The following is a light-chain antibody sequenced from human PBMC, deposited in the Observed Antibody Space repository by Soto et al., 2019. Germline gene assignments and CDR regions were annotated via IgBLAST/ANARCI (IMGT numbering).Light chain of an antibody. J-gene: IGLJ1*01. CDR3: SSYTTSNTRQIV. V-gene: IGLV2-14*03. CDR1: RSDVGGYNY. Sequence: QSVLTQPASVSGSPGQSITISCTGTRSDVGGYNYVSWYQHHPGKAPKLIIYDVSNRPSGVSIRFSASKSDNTASLTISGLQPEDEADYHCSSYTTSNTRQIVFGTGTKVTVL. CDR2: DVS.